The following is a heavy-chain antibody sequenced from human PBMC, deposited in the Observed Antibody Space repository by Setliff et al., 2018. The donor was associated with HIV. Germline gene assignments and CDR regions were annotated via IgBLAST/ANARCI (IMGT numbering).Heavy chain of an antibody. CDR1: GYSISSGYY. CDR3: AREDYYAGGSNY. V-gene: IGHV4-38-2*02. CDR2: IYDSGST. D-gene: IGHD3-10*01. Sequence: SETLSLTCAVSGYSISSGYYWGWIRQPPGKGLEWIGSIYDSGSTHNNPSLKSRVTISVDTSKNHFSLKLSSVTAADTAVFYCAREDYYAGGSNYWGQGTLVTVSS. J-gene: IGHJ4*02.